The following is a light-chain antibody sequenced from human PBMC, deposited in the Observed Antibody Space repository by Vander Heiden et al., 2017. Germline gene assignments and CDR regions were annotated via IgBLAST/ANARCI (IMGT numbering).Light chain of an antibody. V-gene: IGKV3-20*01. CDR1: QSVSSSY. CDR2: AAS. J-gene: IGKJ5*01. CDR3: HQHGRSPVT. Sequence: LVLTQSPGTLSLSPGQRATLSCRASQSVSSSYLAWYQQKPGQAPRLLIYAASSRAAGIPDRFSGSGSGTDFTLTISRLEPEDFAVYYCHQHGRSPVTFGQGTRLEI.